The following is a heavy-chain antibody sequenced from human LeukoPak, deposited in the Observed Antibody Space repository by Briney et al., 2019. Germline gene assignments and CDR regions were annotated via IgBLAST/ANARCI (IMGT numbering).Heavy chain of an antibody. V-gene: IGHV5-51*01. CDR2: IYPRESDT. J-gene: IGHJ3*02. CDR3: ARRLPLYGDALDI. Sequence: GESLKISRQGSGYTFATYWIAWVRQMPGKGLEWMGMIYPRESDTTYSPSFEGHATISADKSLSTAYLQWSSLQTSDSATYYCARRLPLYGDALDIWGQGTVVTVSP. CDR1: GYTFATYW. D-gene: IGHD2-2*02.